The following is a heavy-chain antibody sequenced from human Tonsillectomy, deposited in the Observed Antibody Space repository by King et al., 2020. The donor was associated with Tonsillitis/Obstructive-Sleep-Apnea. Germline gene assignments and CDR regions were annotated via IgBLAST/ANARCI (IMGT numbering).Heavy chain of an antibody. CDR2: ISGSGCST. CDR3: AKDRGYSSGWNYFDY. V-gene: IGHV3-23*04. D-gene: IGHD6-19*01. Sequence: VQLVESGGGLVQPGGSLRLSCAASGFSFSNYSMSWVRPAAGGGVEWVSIISGSGCSTYEADSVKGLFTISRDNSKNTLYLQMNSLRAEDTAVYYCAKDRGYSSGWNYFDYWGQGTLVTVSS. J-gene: IGHJ4*02. CDR1: GFSFSNYS.